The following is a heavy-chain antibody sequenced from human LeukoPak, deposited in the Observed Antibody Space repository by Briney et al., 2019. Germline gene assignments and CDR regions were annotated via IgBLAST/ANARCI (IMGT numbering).Heavy chain of an antibody. CDR1: GFSVSNPLSY. J-gene: IGHJ4*02. CDR2: INFIGRT. D-gene: IGHD3-9*01. V-gene: IGHV4-39*01. Sequence: PSETLSLTCTVSGFSVSNPLSYWGWVCQPPGKGLEWIAEINFIGRTSYNSSLNSRVTMSVDTSKNQFSLKMTSLTAADTAVYFCARLTKGRYFDYIFAFWGQGILVTVSS. CDR3: ARLTKGRYFDYIFAF.